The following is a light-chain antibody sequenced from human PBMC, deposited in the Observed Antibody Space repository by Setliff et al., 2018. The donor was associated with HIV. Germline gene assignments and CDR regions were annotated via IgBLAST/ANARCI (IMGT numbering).Light chain of an antibody. CDR1: SGSVSTNHY. CDR2: NTN. Sequence: QTVVTQEPSFSVSPGGTVTLTCGLSSGSVSTNHYPSWYQQTPGQAPRTLIYNTNIRSSGVPDRFSGSILGNKAALTITGAQADGECDYYCVLCMSSGIYVFGTGTKVTVL. V-gene: IGLV8-61*01. J-gene: IGLJ1*01. CDR3: VLCMSSGIYV.